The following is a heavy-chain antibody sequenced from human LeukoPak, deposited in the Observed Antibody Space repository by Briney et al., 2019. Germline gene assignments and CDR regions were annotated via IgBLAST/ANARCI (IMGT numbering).Heavy chain of an antibody. V-gene: IGHV3-21*01. CDR1: GFTFSSYS. D-gene: IGHD6-19*01. J-gene: IGHJ3*02. CDR2: ISSSSSYI. CDR3: ASPGRGYSSGWSYDAFDI. Sequence: PGGSLRLSCAASGFTFSSYSMNWVRQAPGKGLEWVSSISSSSSYIYYADSVKGRFTISRDNAKNSLHLQMNSLRAEDTAVYYCASPGRGYSSGWSYDAFDIWGQGTMVTVSS.